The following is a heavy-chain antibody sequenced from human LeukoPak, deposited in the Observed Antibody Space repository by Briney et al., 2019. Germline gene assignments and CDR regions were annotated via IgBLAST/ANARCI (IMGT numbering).Heavy chain of an antibody. CDR3: ARQGNNWFDP. CDR2: ISSSSNYT. V-gene: IGHV3-11*06. CDR1: GFTFSDYY. Sequence: PGGSLRLSCAASGFTFSDYYMSWLRQAPEKGLEWVSYISSSSNYTNYADSVKGRFTISRDNAKNSPYLQMNSLTAEDTAVYYCARQGNNWFDPWGQGTLVTVSS. J-gene: IGHJ5*02.